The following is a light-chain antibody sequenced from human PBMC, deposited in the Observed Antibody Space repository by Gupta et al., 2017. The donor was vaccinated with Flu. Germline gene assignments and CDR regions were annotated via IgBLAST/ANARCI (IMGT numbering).Light chain of an antibody. J-gene: IGKJ5*01. Sequence: PSSLSASVGDRVTITFLASQGIRNDLGWYQQKPGKAPRPLIYAASRVQSGVPSRFSGGGSGTEFTLTISSLQPEDFATYYCRQYYNYPLTFGEGTRVEIK. V-gene: IGKV1-17*01. CDR3: RQYYNYPLT. CDR2: AAS. CDR1: QGIRND.